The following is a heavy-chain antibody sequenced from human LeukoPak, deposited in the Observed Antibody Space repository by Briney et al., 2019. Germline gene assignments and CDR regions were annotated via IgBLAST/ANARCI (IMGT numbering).Heavy chain of an antibody. J-gene: IGHJ3*02. Sequence: GGSLRLSCAASGFTFSSYSMNWVRQAPGKGLEWVSSISSSSSYIYYADSVKGRFTISRDNAKNSLYLQMNSLRAEDTAVYYCARVSGIRGSFDIWGQGTMVTVSS. V-gene: IGHV3-21*01. CDR2: ISSSSSYI. CDR3: ARVSGIRGSFDI. D-gene: IGHD1-26*01. CDR1: GFTFSSYS.